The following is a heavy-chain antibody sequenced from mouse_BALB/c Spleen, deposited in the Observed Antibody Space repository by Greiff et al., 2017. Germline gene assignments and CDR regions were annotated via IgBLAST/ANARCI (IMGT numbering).Heavy chain of an antibody. J-gene: IGHJ4*01. V-gene: IGHV1S56*01. CDR1: GYTFTSYY. CDR2: IYPGNVNT. CDR3: ARSPRGGGIYAMDY. Sequence: QVQLQQSGPELVKPGASVRISCKASGYTFTSYYIHWVKQRPGQGLEWIGWIYPGNVNTKYNEKFKGKATLTADKSSSTAYMQLSSLTSEDSAVYFCARSPRGGGIYAMDYWGQGTSVTVSS.